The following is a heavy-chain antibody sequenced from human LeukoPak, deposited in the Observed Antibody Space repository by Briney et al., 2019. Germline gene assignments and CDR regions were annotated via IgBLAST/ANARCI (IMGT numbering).Heavy chain of an antibody. CDR1: GGSISSGSYY. J-gene: IGHJ6*03. Sequence: PSETLSLTCTVSGGSISSGSYYWSWIRQPAGKGLEWIGRIYTSGSTNYNPSLKSRVTISVDTSKNQFSLKLSSVTAADTAVYYCARDRDGYNSADYYFYYYLDVWGKGTTVTISS. CDR3: ARDRDGYNSADYYFYYYLDV. CDR2: IYTSGST. D-gene: IGHD5-24*01. V-gene: IGHV4-61*02.